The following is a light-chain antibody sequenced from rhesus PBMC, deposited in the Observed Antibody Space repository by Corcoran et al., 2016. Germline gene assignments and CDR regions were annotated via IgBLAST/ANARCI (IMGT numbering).Light chain of an antibody. CDR3: QQSSNLFT. CDR1: QSVGSY. V-gene: IGKV3-24*04. Sequence: ETVVTQSPATLSLSPGERATLSCRASQSVGSYLAWYQQKPGQAPRLLIYGASSRATGLPDRFRGSGSGTDFTLTLSSLEPEDVGVYYCQQSSNLFTFGPGTKLDIK. J-gene: IGKJ3*01. CDR2: GAS.